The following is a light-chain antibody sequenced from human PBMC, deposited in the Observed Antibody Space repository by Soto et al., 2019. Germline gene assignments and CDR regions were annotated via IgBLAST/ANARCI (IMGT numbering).Light chain of an antibody. Sequence: EIVMTQSPATLSVSPGERATLSCRASQAVSSNLAWYQQKPGQAPRLLIYAASTRAAGIPDRFSGSGSGTGFTLAIISLQSEDFAVYYCQHYNNLPFTFGPGTKVDI. V-gene: IGKV3-15*01. CDR3: QHYNNLPFT. CDR2: AAS. J-gene: IGKJ3*01. CDR1: QAVSSN.